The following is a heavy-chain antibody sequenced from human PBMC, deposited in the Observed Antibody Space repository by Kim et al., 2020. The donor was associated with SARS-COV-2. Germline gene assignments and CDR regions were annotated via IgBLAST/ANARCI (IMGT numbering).Heavy chain of an antibody. J-gene: IGHJ2*01. V-gene: IGHV1-3*01. D-gene: IGHD1-7*01. CDR2: INAGNGNT. CDR3: ARGPGTKYQPLSGWYFDL. Sequence: ASVKVSCKASGYTFTSYAMHWVRQAPGQRLEWMGWINAGNGNTKYSQKFQGRVTITRDTSASTAYMELSSLRSEDTAVYYCARGPGTKYQPLSGWYFDLWGRGTLVTVSS. CDR1: GYTFTSYA.